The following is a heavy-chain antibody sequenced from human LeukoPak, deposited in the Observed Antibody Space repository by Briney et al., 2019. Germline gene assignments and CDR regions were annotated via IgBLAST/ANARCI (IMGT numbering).Heavy chain of an antibody. Sequence: PSETLSLTCTVSGGSISSSSYYWGWIRQPPGKGLEWIGSIYYSGSTYYNPSLKSRVTISVDTSKNQFSLKLSSVTAADTAVYYCARVSSWLFGWYHFDYWGQGTLVTVSS. CDR1: GGSISSSSYY. J-gene: IGHJ4*02. CDR2: IYYSGST. D-gene: IGHD6-19*01. CDR3: ARVSSWLFGWYHFDY. V-gene: IGHV4-39*07.